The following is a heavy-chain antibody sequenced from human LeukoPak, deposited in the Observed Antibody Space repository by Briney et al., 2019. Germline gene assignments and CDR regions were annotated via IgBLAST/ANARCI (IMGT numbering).Heavy chain of an antibody. V-gene: IGHV4-39*07. CDR2: IYYSGST. D-gene: IGHD3-22*01. J-gene: IGHJ4*02. CDR1: GGSISSSSYY. Sequence: SETLSLTCTVSGGSISSSSYYWGWIRQPPGKGLEWIGSIYYSGSTYYNPSLKSRVTISVDTSKNQFSLKLSSVTAADTAVYYCASRHAYYYDSSGYFYDYWGQGTLVTVSS. CDR3: ASRHAYYYDSSGYFYDY.